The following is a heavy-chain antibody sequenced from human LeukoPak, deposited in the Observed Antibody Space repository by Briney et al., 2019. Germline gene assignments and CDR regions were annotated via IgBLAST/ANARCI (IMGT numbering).Heavy chain of an antibody. CDR1: GFTVSSNY. Sequence: GGSLRLSCAASGFTVSSNYMSWVRQAPGKGLEWVAFIRYDGSNKYYADSVKGRFTISRDNSKNTLYLQMNSLRAEDTAVYYCARAYYDFWSGYYLPRYYYYYMDVWGKGTTVTVSS. CDR2: IRYDGSNK. J-gene: IGHJ6*03. CDR3: ARAYYDFWSGYYLPRYYYYYMDV. D-gene: IGHD3-3*01. V-gene: IGHV3-30*02.